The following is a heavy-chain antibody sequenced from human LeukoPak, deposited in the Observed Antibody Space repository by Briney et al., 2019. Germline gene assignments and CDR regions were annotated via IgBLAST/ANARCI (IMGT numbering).Heavy chain of an antibody. CDR1: GFTFSSYA. CDR3: ARASPNYYDFWSGQGGLDY. CDR2: TSGGAGGA. J-gene: IGHJ4*02. Sequence: GGSLRLSCAASGFTFSSYAMNWVRQAPGKGLEWVSSTSGGAGGAAYADSVKGRFTISRDNSKNTLYLQMNSLRAEDTAVYYCARASPNYYDFWSGQGGLDYWGQGTLVTVSS. V-gene: IGHV3-23*01. D-gene: IGHD3-3*01.